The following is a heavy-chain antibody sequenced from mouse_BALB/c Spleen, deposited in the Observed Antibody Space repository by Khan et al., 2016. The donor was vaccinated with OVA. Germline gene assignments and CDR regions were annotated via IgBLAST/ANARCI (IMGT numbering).Heavy chain of an antibody. J-gene: IGHJ4*01. CDR3: ARQPYYHYYIMDY. D-gene: IGHD2-10*01. Sequence: QVQLKQSGPGLVAPSQSLSITCTISGFSLTNYGVHWVRQPPGKGLEWLGVIWSGGNTDYSAPFISRLSISKDHSKSQIFLKMNSLQTDDTAMYYCARQPYYHYYIMDYWGQGTSVTVSS. V-gene: IGHV2-6-1*01. CDR1: GFSLTNYG. CDR2: IWSGGNT.